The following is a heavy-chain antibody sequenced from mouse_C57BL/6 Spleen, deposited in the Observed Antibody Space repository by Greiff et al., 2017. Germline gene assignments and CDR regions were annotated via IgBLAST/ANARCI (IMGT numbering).Heavy chain of an antibody. V-gene: IGHV1-55*01. CDR3: ASLITTVVAFDY. Sequence: QVQLQQPGAELVKPGASVKMSCKASGYTFTSYWITWVKQRPGQGLEWIGDIYPGSGNTNYNEKFKSKATLTVDKSYSTAYMQLSSLTSEDSAVYYCASLITTVVAFDYWGQGTTLTVSS. D-gene: IGHD1-1*01. J-gene: IGHJ2*01. CDR1: GYTFTSYW. CDR2: IYPGSGNT.